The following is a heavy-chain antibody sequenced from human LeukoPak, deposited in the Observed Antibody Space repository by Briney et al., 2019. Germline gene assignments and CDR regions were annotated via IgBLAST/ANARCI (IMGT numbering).Heavy chain of an antibody. Sequence: GGSLRLSCAAYGFTVRTYTMSWVRQAPGKGLEWVSIISSDSNTYYADSVKGRFTISRDNAKNTLFLQMNSLRAEDTAIYYCAKGAWCDYWGQGTLVTVSS. CDR2: ISSDSNT. CDR3: AKGAWCDY. D-gene: IGHD6-19*01. CDR1: GFTVRTYT. V-gene: IGHV3-23*01. J-gene: IGHJ4*02.